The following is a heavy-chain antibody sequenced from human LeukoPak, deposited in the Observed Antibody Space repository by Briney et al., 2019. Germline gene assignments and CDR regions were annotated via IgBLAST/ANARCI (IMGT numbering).Heavy chain of an antibody. CDR3: AKDWELGS. Sequence: PSETLSLTCSVSGASISSYYWNWIRQPPGKGLEWIGNIYTSGSTNYNPSLKSRVTISFDTSKDQFSLKLTSVTAADTAFYYCAKDWELGSWGQGTLVTVSS. CDR1: GASISSYY. J-gene: IGHJ5*02. V-gene: IGHV4-59*01. CDR2: IYTSGST. D-gene: IGHD1-26*01.